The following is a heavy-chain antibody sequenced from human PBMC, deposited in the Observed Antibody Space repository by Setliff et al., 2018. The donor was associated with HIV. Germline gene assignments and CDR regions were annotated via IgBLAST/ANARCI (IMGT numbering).Heavy chain of an antibody. CDR1: GGSIRSSSYY. CDR3: ARDPGYFDWLRSYRHYYGMDV. V-gene: IGHV4-39*02. D-gene: IGHD3-9*01. CDR2: IYYSGST. J-gene: IGHJ6*02. Sequence: LSLTCTVSGGSIRSSSYYWGWVRQPPGKGLEWIGSIYYSGSTYYNPSLKSRVTIFVDTSKNQFSLKLSSVTAADTAVYFCARDPGYFDWLRSYRHYYGMDVWGQGTTVTVSS.